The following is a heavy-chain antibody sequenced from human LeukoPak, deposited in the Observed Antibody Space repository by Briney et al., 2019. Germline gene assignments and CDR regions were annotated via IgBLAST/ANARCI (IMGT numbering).Heavy chain of an antibody. CDR2: IYHSGST. Sequence: PSETLSLTCTVSGGSISSYYWSWIRQPPGKGLEWIGSIYHSGSTYYNPSLKSRVTISVDTSKNQFSLKLSSVTAADTAVYYCARVPGYCTNGVCYRGGLGFDYWGQGTLVTVSS. CDR1: GGSISSYY. CDR3: ARVPGYCTNGVCYRGGLGFDY. J-gene: IGHJ4*02. D-gene: IGHD2-8*01. V-gene: IGHV4-38-2*02.